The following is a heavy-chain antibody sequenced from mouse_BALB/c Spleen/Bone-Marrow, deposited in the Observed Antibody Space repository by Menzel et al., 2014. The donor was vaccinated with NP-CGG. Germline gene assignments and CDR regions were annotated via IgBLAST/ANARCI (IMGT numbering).Heavy chain of an antibody. CDR2: INPNNGAT. CDR1: GYTFXEYT. CDR3: ARRQFGPAWFAY. V-gene: IGHV1-22*01. Sequence: VQLQQSGPELVKPGASVKISCKTSGYTFXEYTMHWVKQSHGKSLEWIGGINPNNGATSYNQKFKGKATLTVDKSSSTAYMELRSLTSEDSAVYFCARRQFGPAWFAYWGQGTLVTVSA. J-gene: IGHJ3*01. D-gene: IGHD6-1*01.